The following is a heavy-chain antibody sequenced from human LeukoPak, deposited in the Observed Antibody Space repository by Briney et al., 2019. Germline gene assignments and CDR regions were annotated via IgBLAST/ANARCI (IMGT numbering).Heavy chain of an antibody. CDR1: GFTFSSYW. CDR3: AGYSSSWYNYYYMDV. D-gene: IGHD6-13*01. CDR2: INSDGSST. V-gene: IGHV3-74*01. Sequence: GGSLRLSCAASGFTFSSYWMHWVRQAPGKGLVWVSRINSDGSSTSYADSVKGRFTISRDNAKNTLYLQMNSLRAEDTAVYYCAGYSSSWYNYYYMDVWGKGTTVTISS. J-gene: IGHJ6*03.